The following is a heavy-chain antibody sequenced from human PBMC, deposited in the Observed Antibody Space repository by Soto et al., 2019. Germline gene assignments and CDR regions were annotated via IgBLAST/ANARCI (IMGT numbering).Heavy chain of an antibody. CDR3: ARQAVLGSSYEGWFDP. J-gene: IGHJ5*02. CDR1: GGTFSSYA. D-gene: IGHD2-15*01. V-gene: IGHV1-69*05. CDR2: IIPIFGTA. Sequence: QVQLVQSGAEVKKPGSSVKVSCKASGGTFSSYAISWVRQAPGQGLEWMGGIIPIFGTANYAQKFQGRVTITXXEXTXXAYMELSSLRSEDTAVYYCARQAVLGSSYEGWFDPWGQGTLVTVSS.